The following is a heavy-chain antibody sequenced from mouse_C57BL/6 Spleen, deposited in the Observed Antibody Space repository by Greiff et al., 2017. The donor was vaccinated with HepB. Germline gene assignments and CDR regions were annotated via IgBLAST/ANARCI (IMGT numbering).Heavy chain of an antibody. CDR2: IYPGSGST. CDR3: ARDSTTVVARKAC. J-gene: IGHJ3*01. CDR1: GYTFTSYW. V-gene: IGHV1-55*01. Sequence: QVQLQQPGAELVKPGASVKMSCKASGYTFTSYWITWVKQRPGQGLEWIGDIYPGSGSTNYNEKFKSKATLTVDTSSSTAYMQHGSLTSEDSAVYYCARDSTTVVARKACWGQGTLVTVSA. D-gene: IGHD1-1*01.